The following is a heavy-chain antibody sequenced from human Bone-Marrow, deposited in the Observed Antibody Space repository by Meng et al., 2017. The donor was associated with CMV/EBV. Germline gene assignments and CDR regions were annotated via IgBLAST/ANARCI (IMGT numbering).Heavy chain of an antibody. CDR2: GYFSGST. D-gene: IGHD2-8*02. CDR1: GGSVSSGTYY. CDR3: ARDRPGGPMEF. V-gene: IGHV4-61*01. Sequence: SETLSLTCTVSGGSVSSGTYYWSWIRQPPGKGLEWIGYGYFSGSTKYNPSLESRVSISVDTSKNHFSLRLNSVTSADTAIYYCARDRPGGPMEFWGQGTLVTVSS. J-gene: IGHJ4*01.